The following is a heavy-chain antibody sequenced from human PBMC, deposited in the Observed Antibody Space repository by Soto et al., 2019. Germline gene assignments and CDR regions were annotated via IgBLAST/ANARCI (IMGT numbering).Heavy chain of an antibody. Sequence: GGSVKVSCKASGGTFSSYTISWVRQAPGQGLEWMGRIIPILGIANYAQKFQGRVTITADKSTSTAYMELSSLRSEDTAVYYCAKDVHYDIVTGIEYFHHWAQGTLVTVSS. CDR2: IIPILGIA. V-gene: IGHV1-69*04. CDR3: AKDVHYDIVTGIEYFHH. J-gene: IGHJ1*01. D-gene: IGHD3-9*01. CDR1: GGTFSSYT.